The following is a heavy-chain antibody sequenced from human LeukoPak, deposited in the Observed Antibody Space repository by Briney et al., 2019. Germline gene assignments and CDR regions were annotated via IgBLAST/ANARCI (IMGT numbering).Heavy chain of an antibody. CDR2: IYHSGST. CDR1: GYSISSGYY. D-gene: IGHD3-10*01. CDR3: ARDFEGSGSYYQVVDY. V-gene: IGHV4-38-2*02. Sequence: SETLSLTCTVSGYSISSGYYWGWIRPPPGKGLEWIGSIYHSGSTYYNPSLKSRVTISVDTSKNQFSLKLSSVTAADTAVYYCARDFEGSGSYYQVVDYWGQGTLVTVSS. J-gene: IGHJ4*02.